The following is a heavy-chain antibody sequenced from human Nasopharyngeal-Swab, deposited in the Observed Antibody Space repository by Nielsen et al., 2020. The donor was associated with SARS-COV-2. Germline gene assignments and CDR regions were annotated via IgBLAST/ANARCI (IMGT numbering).Heavy chain of an antibody. CDR3: TRAGSFRHDY. J-gene: IGHJ4*02. Sequence: GGSLRLSRSASGFTFRSFLMPWVRQAPGKGLVWVSRINEDGSSTSYADSLKGRFTISRDNAKNTLYLQMNSLSAEDTAVYYCTRAGSFRHDYWGQGTLVTVSS. CDR1: GFTFRSFL. V-gene: IGHV3-74*01. CDR2: INEDGSST. D-gene: IGHD6-13*01.